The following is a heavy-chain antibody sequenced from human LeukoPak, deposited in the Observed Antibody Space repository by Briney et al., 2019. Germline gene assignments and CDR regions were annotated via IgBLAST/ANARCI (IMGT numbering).Heavy chain of an antibody. D-gene: IGHD3-10*01. CDR1: GFTFSTYS. J-gene: IGHJ4*02. CDR3: ARAVTGSGSYLDY. V-gene: IGHV3-48*04. Sequence: PGGSLRLSCAASGFTFSTYSMNWVRQAPGKGLEWLSYIRGSSNTIYYADSVKGRFTISRDNAKNSLYLQMNSLRAEDTAVYYCARAVTGSGSYLDYWGQGTLVTVSS. CDR2: IRGSSNTI.